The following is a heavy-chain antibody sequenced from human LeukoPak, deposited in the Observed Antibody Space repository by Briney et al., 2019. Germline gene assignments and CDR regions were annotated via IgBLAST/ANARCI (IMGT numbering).Heavy chain of an antibody. V-gene: IGHV4-31*03. Sequence: PSETLSLTCTVSGGSISSGGYYWSWIRQHPGKGLEWIGYIYYSGSTYYNPSLKSRVTISVDTSKNQFSLKLSSVTAADTAVYYCAREHRDNWFDPWGQGTLVTVSS. D-gene: IGHD1-14*01. J-gene: IGHJ5*02. CDR2: IYYSGST. CDR3: AREHRDNWFDP. CDR1: GGSISSGGYY.